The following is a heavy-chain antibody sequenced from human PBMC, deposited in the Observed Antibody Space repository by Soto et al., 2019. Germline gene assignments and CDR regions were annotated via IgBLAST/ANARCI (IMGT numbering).Heavy chain of an antibody. CDR2: ISSSGSSR. D-gene: IGHD2-2*01. CDR3: ARGRSINTNMDY. V-gene: IGHV3-21*01. J-gene: IGHJ4*02. Sequence: EAQLVESGGGLVKPGGSLSLSCAASGFTFSTYSMNWVRQAPGKGLEWVSSISSSGSSRSYADSVKGRFTTSRDNAKNSLYLQMDSLRAEDTAVYYCARGRSINTNMDYWGQGTLVTVSS. CDR1: GFTFSTYS.